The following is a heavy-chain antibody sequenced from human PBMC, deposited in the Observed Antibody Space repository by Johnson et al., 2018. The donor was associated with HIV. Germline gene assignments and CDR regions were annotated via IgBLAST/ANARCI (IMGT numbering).Heavy chain of an antibody. V-gene: IGHV3-30*18. D-gene: IGHD3-10*01. Sequence: QVQLVESGGGVVQPGGSLRLSCAASGFTFSSYGMHWVRQAPGKGLEWVAVISYDGSNKYYADSVKGRFTISRDNSKNTLYLQMNSLRTEDTALYYCAKDMAAQGAFDIWGQGTMVTVSS. CDR3: AKDMAAQGAFDI. CDR1: GFTFSSYG. CDR2: ISYDGSNK. J-gene: IGHJ3*02.